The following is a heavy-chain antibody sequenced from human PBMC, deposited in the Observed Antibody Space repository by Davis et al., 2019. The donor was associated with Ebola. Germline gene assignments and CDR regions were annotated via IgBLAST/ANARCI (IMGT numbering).Heavy chain of an antibody. CDR1: GFTFSSYE. Sequence: PGGSLRLSCAASGFTFSSYEMNWVRQAPGKGLEWVSYISSSGSTIYYADSVKGRFTISRDNAKNSLYLQMNSLRAEDTAVYYCARDSPYYYGSGSYFGMDVWGQGTTVTVSS. CDR3: ARDSPYYYGSGSYFGMDV. D-gene: IGHD3-10*01. V-gene: IGHV3-48*03. J-gene: IGHJ6*02. CDR2: ISSSGSTI.